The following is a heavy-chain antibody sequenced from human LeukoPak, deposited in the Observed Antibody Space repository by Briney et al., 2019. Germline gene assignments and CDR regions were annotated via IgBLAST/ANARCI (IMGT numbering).Heavy chain of an antibody. CDR2: IRSKAYGGTT. CDR3: TSHGDYGDYYYYMDV. D-gene: IGHD4-17*01. CDR1: GLTFGDYT. Sequence: TGGSLRLSCTPSGLTFGDYTMSWFRQAPGKGLEWVGFIRSKAYGGTTEYAASVKGRFTISRDDSKNIAYLQMNSLKSEDTAVYYCTSHGDYGDYYYYMDVWGKGTTVTVSS. V-gene: IGHV3-49*03. J-gene: IGHJ6*03.